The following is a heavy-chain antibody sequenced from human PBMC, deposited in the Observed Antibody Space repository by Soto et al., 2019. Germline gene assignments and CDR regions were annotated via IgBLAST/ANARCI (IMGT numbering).Heavy chain of an antibody. J-gene: IGHJ3*02. CDR1: GFIFRTYG. CDR3: AKGPFIPVAGTPPGAFDM. CDR2: ISYSGNKK. V-gene: IGHV3-30*18. Sequence: QVQLVESGGNVVQHGRSLRLSCAASGFIFRTYGMHWVRQAPGKGLEWVAVISYSGNKKAYADSVKGRFAISRDKSNNTLYMQIDSLTAADTAVYYCAKGPFIPVAGTPPGAFDMWGQGTMVTVSS. D-gene: IGHD6-19*01.